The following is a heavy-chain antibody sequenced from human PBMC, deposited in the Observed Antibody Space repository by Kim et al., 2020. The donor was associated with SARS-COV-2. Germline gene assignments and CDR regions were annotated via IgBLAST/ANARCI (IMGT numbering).Heavy chain of an antibody. CDR3: ARADMSHMVRGVIITFVDY. Sequence: ASVKVSCKASGYTFTSYAMHWVRQAPGQRLEWMGWINAGNGNTKYSQKFQGRVTITRDTSASTAYMELSSLRSEDTAVYYCARADMSHMVRGVIITFVDYWGQGTLVTVSS. D-gene: IGHD3-10*01. CDR2: INAGNGNT. CDR1: GYTFTSYA. J-gene: IGHJ4*02. V-gene: IGHV1-3*01.